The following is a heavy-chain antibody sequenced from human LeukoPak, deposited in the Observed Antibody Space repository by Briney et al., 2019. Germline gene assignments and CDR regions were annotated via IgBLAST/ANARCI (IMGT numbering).Heavy chain of an antibody. J-gene: IGHJ4*02. CDR2: IIPIFGTA. CDR1: GGTFSSYA. Sequence: ASVKVSCKASGGTFSSYAISWVRQAPGQGLEWMGGIIPIFGTANYAQKFQGRVTITADESTSTAYMGLSSLRSEDTAVYYCARWGSSWEFDYWGQGTLVTVSS. D-gene: IGHD6-13*01. V-gene: IGHV1-69*13. CDR3: ARWGSSWEFDY.